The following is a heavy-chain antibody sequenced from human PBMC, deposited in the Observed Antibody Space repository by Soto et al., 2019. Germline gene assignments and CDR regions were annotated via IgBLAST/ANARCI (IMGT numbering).Heavy chain of an antibody. J-gene: IGHJ2*01. V-gene: IGHV3-73*02. CDR3: TRHALQYCGGDCYLLPYFDL. CDR2: IRSKANNYAT. CDR1: GFTFSGSA. Sequence: EVQLVESGGGLVQPGGSLKLSCAASGFTFSGSAMHWVRQASGKGLEWVGRIRSKANNYATAYAASVKGRFTISRDDSKXXXYXXMNSLRTEDTAVYYCTRHALQYCGGDCYLLPYFDLWGRGTLVTVSS. D-gene: IGHD2-21*02.